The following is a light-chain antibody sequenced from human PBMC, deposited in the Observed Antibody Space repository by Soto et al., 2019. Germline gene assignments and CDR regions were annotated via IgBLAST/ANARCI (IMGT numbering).Light chain of an antibody. V-gene: IGLV1-47*02. CDR2: SNN. J-gene: IGLJ2*01. CDR3: ASWDDRLGAVI. CDR1: SSNIGGTNY. Sequence: QSVLTQPPSASGTPGQTVFISCSGSSSNIGGTNYAYWYQQLPGAAPKLLMHSNNLRPSGVPARISGSKFGTAASLAISGLRSEDEAVYYCASWDDRLGAVIFGGGTKVTVL.